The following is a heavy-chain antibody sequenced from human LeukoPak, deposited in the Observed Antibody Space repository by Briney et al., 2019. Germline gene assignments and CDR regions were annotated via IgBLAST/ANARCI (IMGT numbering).Heavy chain of an antibody. CDR2: IYTSGST. Sequence: SQTLSLTCTVSGGSISSGSYYWSWIRQPAGKGLEWIGRIYTSGSTNYNPSLKSRVTISVDTSENQFSLKLSSVTAADTAVYYCAADYGGKLDYYYYYYMDVWGKGTTVTVSS. CDR1: GGSISSGSYY. CDR3: AADYGGKLDYYYYYYMDV. D-gene: IGHD4-23*01. J-gene: IGHJ6*03. V-gene: IGHV4-61*02.